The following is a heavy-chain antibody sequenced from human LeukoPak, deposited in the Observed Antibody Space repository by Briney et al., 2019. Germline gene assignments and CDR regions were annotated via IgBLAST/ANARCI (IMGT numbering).Heavy chain of an antibody. V-gene: IGHV5-51*01. D-gene: IGHD6-19*01. CDR2: IYPGDSDT. J-gene: IGHJ4*02. CDR3: ARPSPYTSGWYSGVDY. CDR1: GYGFTNYW. Sequence: GESLKISCKASGYGFTNYWIGWVRQMPGKGLEWMGLIYPGDSDTRYSPSFRGQVTISADKSITTAYLQWSSLKASDTAIYYCARPSPYTSGWYSGVDYWGQGTLVTVSS.